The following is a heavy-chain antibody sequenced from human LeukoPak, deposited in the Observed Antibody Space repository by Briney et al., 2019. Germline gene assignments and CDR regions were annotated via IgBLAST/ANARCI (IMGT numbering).Heavy chain of an antibody. CDR2: ISGSGGST. CDR1: GFTFSNYA. D-gene: IGHD1-26*01. J-gene: IGHJ4*02. V-gene: IGHV3-23*01. CDR3: AKDLGRYRNNYFDY. Sequence: GGSLRLSCAASGFTFSNYAMNWVRQAPGRGLEWVSAISGSGGSTYFADSVKGRFTISRDNSKNTLYLQMNSLRAEDTAVYYCAKDLGRYRNNYFDYWGQGTLVTVSS.